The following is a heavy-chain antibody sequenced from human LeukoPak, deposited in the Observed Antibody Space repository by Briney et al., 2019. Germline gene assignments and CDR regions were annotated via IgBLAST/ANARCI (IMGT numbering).Heavy chain of an antibody. Sequence: GGSLRLSCAASGFTFSSYAMSWVRQAPGEGLEWVSAISGSGGSTYYADSVKGRFTISRDNSKNTLYLQMNSLRAEDTAVYYCAKDGGYSGYDQPSDYWGQGTLVTVSS. D-gene: IGHD5-12*01. V-gene: IGHV3-23*01. J-gene: IGHJ4*02. CDR3: AKDGGYSGYDQPSDY. CDR1: GFTFSSYA. CDR2: ISGSGGST.